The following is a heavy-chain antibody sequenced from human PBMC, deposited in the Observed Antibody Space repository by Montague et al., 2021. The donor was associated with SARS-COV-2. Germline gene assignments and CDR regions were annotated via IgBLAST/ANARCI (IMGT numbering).Heavy chain of an antibody. CDR3: ARHANWDWYYFDY. CDR2: IYHYWSA. V-gene: IGHV4-59*08. D-gene: IGHD7-27*01. Sequence: SETLSLTCSVSGGSISSSYWSWIRQPPRKGLVLIGFIYHYWSAKYYPSLRSRVTISVDTSKYQFSLKLSSLTAVDTAGYYCARHANWDWYYFDYWGQGTLVTVSS. CDR1: GGSISSSY. J-gene: IGHJ4*02.